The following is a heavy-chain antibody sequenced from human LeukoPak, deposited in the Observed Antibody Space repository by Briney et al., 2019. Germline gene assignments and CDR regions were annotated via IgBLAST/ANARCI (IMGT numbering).Heavy chain of an antibody. D-gene: IGHD6-25*01. CDR1: GGSFSGYY. V-gene: IGHV4-34*01. CDR3: AEVAATNFGYYFYYMDV. Sequence: SETLSLTCTVYGGSFSGYYWSWIRQPPGKGLEWIGEINHSGSTNYNPSLKSRVTISVDTSKNQFSLKLSSVTAADTAVYYCAEVAATNFGYYFYYMDVWGKGNPGTVS. J-gene: IGHJ6*03. CDR2: INHSGST.